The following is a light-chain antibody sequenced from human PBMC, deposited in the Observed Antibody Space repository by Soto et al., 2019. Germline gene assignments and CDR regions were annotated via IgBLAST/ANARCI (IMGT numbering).Light chain of an antibody. CDR2: AAS. V-gene: IGKV1-39*01. J-gene: IGKJ1*01. CDR1: QSISSY. CDR3: QQTYSTPRT. Sequence: DIQMTQSPSSLSASVGDRVTITCRASQSISSYLNWYQQKPGKAPKLLIYAASSLQSGVPSRFSGSGSGTDFTLTISSLQREDSATYYCQQTYSTPRTFGQGTKVDIK.